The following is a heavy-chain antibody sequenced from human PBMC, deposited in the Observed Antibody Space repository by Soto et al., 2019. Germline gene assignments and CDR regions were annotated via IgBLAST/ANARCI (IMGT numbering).Heavy chain of an antibody. D-gene: IGHD3-3*01. J-gene: IGHJ4*02. CDR2: ISSNSRTM. CDR1: GFTFSSYW. V-gene: IGHV3-48*02. Sequence: GGSLRLSCAASGFTFSSYWMRWVRQAPGKGLGWVSYISSNSRTMFYADSVKGRFTISRDNAKNSLYLQMSSLRDEDTAVYYCARDLWTYWGQGALVTVSS. CDR3: ARDLWTY.